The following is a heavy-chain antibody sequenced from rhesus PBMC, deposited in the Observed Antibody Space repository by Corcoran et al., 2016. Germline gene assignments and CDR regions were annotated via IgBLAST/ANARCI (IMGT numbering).Heavy chain of an antibody. CDR2: IYGSGGGT. V-gene: IGHV4-106*01. CDR1: GGSISDDYY. J-gene: IGHJ4*01. Sequence: QVQLQESGPGLVKPSETLSLTCAVSGGSISDDYYWSWISQPPGKGLEWIGYIYGSGGGTNYNPSLKNRVTISIDTSKNQFSLKLGSVTAADTAVYYCASGYSGSQRFDYWGQGVLVTVSS. CDR3: ASGYSGSQRFDY. D-gene: IGHD6-25*01.